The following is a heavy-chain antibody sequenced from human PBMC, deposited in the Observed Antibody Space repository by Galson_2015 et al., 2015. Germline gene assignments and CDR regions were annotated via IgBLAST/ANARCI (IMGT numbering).Heavy chain of an antibody. CDR3: AKGFYYYYDSSGSAY. J-gene: IGHJ4*02. Sequence: SLRLSCAASGFTFSSYAMSWVRQAPGKGLEWVSAISGSGGSTYYADSVKGRFTISRDNSKNTLYLQMNSLRAEDTAVYYCAKGFYYYYDSSGSAYWGQGTLVTVSS. CDR1: GFTFSSYA. V-gene: IGHV3-23*01. CDR2: ISGSGGST. D-gene: IGHD3-22*01.